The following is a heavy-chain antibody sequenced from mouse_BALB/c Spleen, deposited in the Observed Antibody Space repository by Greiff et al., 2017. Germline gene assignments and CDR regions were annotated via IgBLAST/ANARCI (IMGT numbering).Heavy chain of an antibody. D-gene: IGHD1-1*01. CDR1: GFTFSSYG. CDR3: ARPFTTVVAKDAMDY. Sequence: EVKLVESGGDLVKPGGSLKLSCAASGFTFSSYGMSWVRQTPDKRLEWVATISSGGSYTYYPDSVKGRFTISRDNAKNTLYLQMSSLKSEDTAMYYCARPFTTVVAKDAMDYWGQGTSVTVSS. V-gene: IGHV5-6*01. J-gene: IGHJ4*01. CDR2: ISSGGSYT.